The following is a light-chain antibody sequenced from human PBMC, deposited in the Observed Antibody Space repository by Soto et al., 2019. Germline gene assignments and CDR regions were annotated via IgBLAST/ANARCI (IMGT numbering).Light chain of an antibody. Sequence: DIQMTQSTSTMSASVGDRVTITCRASQSISSWLAWYQQKPGKAPKLLIYKASSLESGVPSRVSGSGSGTAVTLTISGLQPDDFATYYCQQYKSYSLTFGGGTKVDIK. CDR3: QQYKSYSLT. CDR1: QSISSW. J-gene: IGKJ4*01. CDR2: KAS. V-gene: IGKV1-5*03.